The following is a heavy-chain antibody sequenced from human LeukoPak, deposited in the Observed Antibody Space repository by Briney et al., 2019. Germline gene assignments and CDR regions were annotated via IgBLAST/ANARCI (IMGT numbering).Heavy chain of an antibody. CDR2: ISGSGGST. J-gene: IGHJ4*02. CDR3: AKVGEEWLVPYYFDY. CDR1: GFTFSSYA. Sequence: GGSLRLSWAASGFTFSSYAMSWVRQAPGKGLEWVSAISGSGGSTYYADSVKGRFTISRDNSKNTLYLQMNSLRAEDTAVYYCAKVGEEWLVPYYFDYWGQGTLVTVSS. V-gene: IGHV3-23*01. D-gene: IGHD6-19*01.